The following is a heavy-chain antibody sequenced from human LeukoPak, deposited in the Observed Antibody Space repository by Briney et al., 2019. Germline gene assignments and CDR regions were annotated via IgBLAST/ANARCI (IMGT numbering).Heavy chain of an antibody. D-gene: IGHD3-16*01. V-gene: IGHV4-34*01. Sequence: SETLSLTCAVYGGSFSGYYWSWIRQPPGKGLEWIGEVNHSGSTNYNPSLKSRVTTSVDTSKNQFSLRLSSVTAADTAVYYCAVEPGGASGIDYWGQGTLVTVSS. CDR2: VNHSGST. J-gene: IGHJ4*02. CDR1: GGSFSGYY. CDR3: AVEPGGASGIDY.